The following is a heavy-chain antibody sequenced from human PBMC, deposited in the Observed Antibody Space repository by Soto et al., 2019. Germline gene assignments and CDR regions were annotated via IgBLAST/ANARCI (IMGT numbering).Heavy chain of an antibody. D-gene: IGHD3-16*01. Sequence: PGESLKISCKVSGYIFTSYWISWVRQMPGKGLEWMGRIDPTDSYTDYSPSFQGHVTISVDKSINTAYLQWSSLKASDSAMYYCARLPVLSLVAVWGFDYWGLGTLVTVSS. CDR1: GYIFTSYW. J-gene: IGHJ4*02. CDR2: IDPTDSYT. V-gene: IGHV5-10-1*01. CDR3: ARLPVLSLVAVWGFDY.